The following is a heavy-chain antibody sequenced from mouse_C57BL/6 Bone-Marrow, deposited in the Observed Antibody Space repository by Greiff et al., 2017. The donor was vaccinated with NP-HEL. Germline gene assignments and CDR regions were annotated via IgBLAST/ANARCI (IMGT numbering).Heavy chain of an antibody. J-gene: IGHJ4*01. Sequence: QVQLQQSGAELVRPGSSVKLSCKASGYTFTSYWMHWVKQRPIQGLEWIGNIDPSDSETHYNQKFKDKATLTVDKSSSTAYMQLSSLTSEDSAVYYCASTVVATRAMDYWGQGTSVTVSS. CDR1: GYTFTSYW. D-gene: IGHD1-1*01. CDR2: IDPSDSET. CDR3: ASTVVATRAMDY. V-gene: IGHV1-52*01.